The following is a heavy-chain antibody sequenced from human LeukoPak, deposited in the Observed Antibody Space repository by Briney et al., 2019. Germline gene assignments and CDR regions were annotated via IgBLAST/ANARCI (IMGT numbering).Heavy chain of an antibody. J-gene: IGHJ6*02. D-gene: IGHD3-10*01. CDR2: IYYSGST. V-gene: IGHV4-59*01. Sequence: SETLSLTCTVSGGSISSYYWSWIRQPPGKGLEWIGYIYYSGSTNYNPSLKSRVTISVDTSKNQFSLKLSSVTAADTAVYYCARDLRITMVRGADYYYGMDVWGQGTTVTVSS. CDR3: ARDLRITMVRGADYYYGMDV. CDR1: GGSISSYY.